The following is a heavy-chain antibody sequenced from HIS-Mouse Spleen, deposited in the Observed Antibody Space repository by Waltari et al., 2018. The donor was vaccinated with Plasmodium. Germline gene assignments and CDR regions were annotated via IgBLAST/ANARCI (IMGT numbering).Heavy chain of an antibody. Sequence: QVQLVQSGAEGKRPGASVKVSCKASGYTFSRYGISWVRQAPGQRLEWMGWISGYNGNTNYAQKVQGRVTMTTDTSTSTAYMELRSLRSNATAVYYCARLLPWVHGHFDYWGQGTLVTVSS. V-gene: IGHV1-18*01. CDR2: ISGYNGNT. D-gene: IGHD1-26*01. CDR3: ARLLPWVHGHFDY. J-gene: IGHJ4*02. CDR1: GYTFSRYG.